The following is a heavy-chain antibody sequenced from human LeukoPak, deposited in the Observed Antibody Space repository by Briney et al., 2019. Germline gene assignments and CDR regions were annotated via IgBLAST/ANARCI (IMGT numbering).Heavy chain of an antibody. CDR2: ISSSSYI. V-gene: IGHV3-21*01. Sequence: GGSLRLSCAASGFTFSSYSMNWVRQAPGKGLEWVSSISSSSYIYYADSVKGRFTISRDNAENSLYLQMNSLRAEDTAVYYCARARSSGWYRDYSGQGTLVTVSS. J-gene: IGHJ4*02. CDR1: GFTFSSYS. D-gene: IGHD6-19*01. CDR3: ARARSSGWYRDY.